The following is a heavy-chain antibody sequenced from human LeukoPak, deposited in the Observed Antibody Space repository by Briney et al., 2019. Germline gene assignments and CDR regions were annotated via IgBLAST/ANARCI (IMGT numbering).Heavy chain of an antibody. V-gene: IGHV3-30*02. CDR1: GFTVSSNY. CDR2: IGQDGTTK. Sequence: PGGSLRLSCAASGFTVSSNYMSWVRQAPGKGLEWVAFIGQDGTTKYYVDSVKGRFTIPGDNPKKMAYLQMNNLRAEDTAIYYCVKDGEWTFDVWGQGTMVTVS. D-gene: IGHD3-3*01. CDR3: VKDGEWTFDV. J-gene: IGHJ3*01.